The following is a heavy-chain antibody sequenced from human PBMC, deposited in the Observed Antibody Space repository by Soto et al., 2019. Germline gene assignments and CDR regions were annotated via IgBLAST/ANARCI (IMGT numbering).Heavy chain of an antibody. J-gene: IGHJ6*03. V-gene: IGHV3-23*01. CDR2: ISGSGGST. D-gene: IGHD4-17*01. Sequence: GGSLRLSCAASGFTFSSYAMSWVRQAPGKGLEWVSAISGSGGSTYYADSVKGRFTISRDNSKNTLYLQMNSLRAEDTAVYYCAKDHMGGTVTPGSLGIGVNYYYMDVWGKGTTVTVSS. CDR3: AKDHMGGTVTPGSLGIGVNYYYMDV. CDR1: GFTFSSYA.